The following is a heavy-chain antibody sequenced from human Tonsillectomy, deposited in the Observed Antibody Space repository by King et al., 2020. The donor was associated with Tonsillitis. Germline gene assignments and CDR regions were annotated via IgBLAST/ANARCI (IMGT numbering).Heavy chain of an antibody. Sequence: VQLVESGAEVKKPGASVKVSCTASGYTFTSYYMHWVRQAPGQGLEWMGIINPSGGTRYAQKFQGRVTMTRDTSTSTVYMELGSLRSEDTAVYYCARIAVAGPIDYWGQGTLVTVSS. CDR2: INPSGGT. V-gene: IGHV1-46*03. CDR3: ARIAVAGPIDY. CDR1: GYTFTSYY. J-gene: IGHJ4*02. D-gene: IGHD6-19*01.